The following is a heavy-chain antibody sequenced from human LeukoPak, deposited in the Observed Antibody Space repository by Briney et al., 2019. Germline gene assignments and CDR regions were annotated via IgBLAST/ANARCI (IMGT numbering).Heavy chain of an antibody. Sequence: SETLSLTCTVSGGSISSSSYYWGWIRQPPGKGLEWIGSIYYSGSTYYNPSLKSRVTTSVDTSKNQFSLKLSSVTAADTAVYYCARDRGSALFDYWGQGTLVTVSS. CDR3: ARDRGSALFDY. V-gene: IGHV4-39*07. CDR2: IYYSGST. CDR1: GGSISSSSYY. J-gene: IGHJ4*02. D-gene: IGHD1-26*01.